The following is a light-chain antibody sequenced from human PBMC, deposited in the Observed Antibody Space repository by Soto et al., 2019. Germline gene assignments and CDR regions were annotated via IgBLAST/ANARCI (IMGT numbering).Light chain of an antibody. CDR1: QSLLDSADGNAY. J-gene: IGKJ5*01. CDR2: TLS. CDR3: MQRREFPIT. Sequence: DIVMTQTPLSLPVTPGEPASISCRSSQSLLDSADGNAYLDWYVQKPGQSPQLLLYTLSSLAPGVPARFSGIGSRTDFTLKISRVEAEDVGVYYCMQRREFPITVGQGTRLESK. V-gene: IGKV2-40*01.